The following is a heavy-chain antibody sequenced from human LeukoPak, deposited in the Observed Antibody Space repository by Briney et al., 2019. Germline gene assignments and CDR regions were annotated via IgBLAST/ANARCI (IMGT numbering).Heavy chain of an antibody. V-gene: IGHV3-30*02. CDR2: IRYDGSNK. D-gene: IGHD3-3*01. CDR3: AKVGRYYDFWSGYHDNWYFDL. J-gene: IGHJ2*01. Sequence: PGGSLRLSCVASGFTFGSYGMHWVRQAPGKGLEWVTFIRYDGSNKNYVDSVKGRFTISRDNSKNTLYLQMNSLRPEDTAMYYCAKVGRYYDFWSGYHDNWYFDLWGRGALVTVSS. CDR1: GFTFGSYG.